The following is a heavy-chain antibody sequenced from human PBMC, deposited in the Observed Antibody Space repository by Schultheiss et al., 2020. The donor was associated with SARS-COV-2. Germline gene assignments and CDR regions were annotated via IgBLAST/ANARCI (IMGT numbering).Heavy chain of an antibody. CDR2: MNPNSGNT. V-gene: IGHV1-8*03. CDR1: GGTFSSYA. Sequence: ASVKVSCKASGGTFSSYAINWVRQATGQGLEWMGWMNPNSGNTGYAQKFQGRVTITSDRSVSTAYMELSSLRSEDTAVYYCARSGGGSIAAAGAYYYYGMDVWGQGTTVTVSS. CDR3: ARSGGGSIAAAGAYYYYGMDV. J-gene: IGHJ6*02. D-gene: IGHD6-13*01.